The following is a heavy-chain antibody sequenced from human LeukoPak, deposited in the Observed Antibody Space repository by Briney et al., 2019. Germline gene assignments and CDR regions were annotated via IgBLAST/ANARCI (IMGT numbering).Heavy chain of an antibody. CDR1: GGSISSGSYY. Sequence: LSLTCTVSGGSISSGSYYWTWIRQSGGKGLEWIVRIYSSGSTNYNPSLKSRVTISVDTSKNQFSLKLSSVTAADTAVYYCARVDSSSWYRFDYWGQGTLVTVSS. J-gene: IGHJ4*02. V-gene: IGHV4-61*02. CDR3: ARVDSSSWYRFDY. D-gene: IGHD6-13*01. CDR2: IYSSGST.